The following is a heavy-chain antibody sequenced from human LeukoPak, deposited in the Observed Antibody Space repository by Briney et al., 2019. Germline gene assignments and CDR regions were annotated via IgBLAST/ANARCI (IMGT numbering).Heavy chain of an antibody. D-gene: IGHD3-10*01. CDR2: IYYSGST. V-gene: IGHV4-39*07. J-gene: IGHJ5*02. Sequence: PSETLSLTCTVSGGSISNSSYYWDWIRQPPGKGLEWIGSIYYSGSTYYNPSLKSRVTISVDTSKNQFSLKLSSVTAADTAVCYCARGRGEGRGIAMVRGVRAPSYNWFDPWGHGTQVTVSS. CDR3: ARGRGEGRGIAMVRGVRAPSYNWFDP. CDR1: GGSISNSSYY.